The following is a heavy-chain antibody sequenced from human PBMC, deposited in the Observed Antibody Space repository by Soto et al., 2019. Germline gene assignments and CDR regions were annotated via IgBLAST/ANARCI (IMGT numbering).Heavy chain of an antibody. D-gene: IGHD2-8*01. Sequence: SETLSLTCTVSGGSVSNSNYYWGWIRQPPGKGLEWIGSVYYRGRSYSKSSVKSRVTISVDTSKNQFSLNLNSVTASDTAVYSCVSQRTSVLTQAYFDYWGPGALVTVSS. CDR3: VSQRTSVLTQAYFDY. J-gene: IGHJ4*02. V-gene: IGHV4-39*01. CDR2: VYYRGRS. CDR1: GGSVSNSNYY.